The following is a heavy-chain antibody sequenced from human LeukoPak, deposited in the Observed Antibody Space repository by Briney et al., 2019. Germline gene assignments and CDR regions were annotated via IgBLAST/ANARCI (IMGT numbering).Heavy chain of an antibody. Sequence: GGSLRLSCAATVFTFSNAWMSWVRQATGKGLEWVSRIKSKTDGGTTDYAAPVKGRFTISRDDSKNTLYLQMNSLKTEDTAVYYCTTDPRMYYDYDVDYWGQGTLVTVSS. CDR3: TTDPRMYYDYDVDY. V-gene: IGHV3-15*01. CDR2: IKSKTDGGTT. D-gene: IGHD3-16*01. J-gene: IGHJ4*02. CDR1: VFTFSNAW.